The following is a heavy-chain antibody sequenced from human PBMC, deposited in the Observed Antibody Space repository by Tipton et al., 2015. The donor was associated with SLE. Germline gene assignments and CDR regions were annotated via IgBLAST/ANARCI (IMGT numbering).Heavy chain of an antibody. J-gene: IGHJ4*02. CDR2: IYYSGST. V-gene: IGHV4-39*01. D-gene: IGHD1-26*01. CDR3: ARFGGVGAQGADY. CDR1: GGSISSSSYY. Sequence: GLVKPSETLSLTCTVSGGSISSSSYYWGWIRQPPGKGLEWIGSIYYSGSTYYNPSLKSRVTISVDTSKNQFSLKLSSVTAADTAVYYCARFGGVGAQGADYWGQGTLVTVSS.